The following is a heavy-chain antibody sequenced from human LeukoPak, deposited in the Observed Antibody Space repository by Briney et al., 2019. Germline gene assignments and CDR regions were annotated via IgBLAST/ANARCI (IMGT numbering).Heavy chain of an antibody. CDR1: GFTFTGYG. CDR2: IAYDGSRK. Sequence: GGSLRLSCAASGFTFTGYGTHWVRQAPGKGLEWVTGIAYDGSRKHYADSVRGRFTISRDNSRNKMELQRKSLRVEDTAVYHCTRYDTSRFDPWGQGTLVIVSS. J-gene: IGHJ5*02. V-gene: IGHV3-30*03. D-gene: IGHD3-9*01. CDR3: TRYDTSRFDP.